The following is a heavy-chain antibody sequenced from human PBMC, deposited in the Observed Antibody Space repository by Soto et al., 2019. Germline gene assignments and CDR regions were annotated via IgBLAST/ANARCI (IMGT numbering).Heavy chain of an antibody. D-gene: IGHD3-10*01. Sequence: QVQLVESGGGVVQPGRSLRLSCAASGFTFSSYGMHWVRQAPGKGLEWVAVISYDGSNKYYADSVKGRFTISRDNSKNTLYLQMNSLRAEDTAAYYCAKMQVWFGELFSSYGMDVWGQGTTVTVSS. J-gene: IGHJ6*02. CDR2: ISYDGSNK. CDR1: GFTFSSYG. CDR3: AKMQVWFGELFSSYGMDV. V-gene: IGHV3-30*18.